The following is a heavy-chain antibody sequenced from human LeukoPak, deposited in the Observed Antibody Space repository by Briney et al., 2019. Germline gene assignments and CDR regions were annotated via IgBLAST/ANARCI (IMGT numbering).Heavy chain of an antibody. CDR1: GFTFSSYA. D-gene: IGHD6-13*01. Sequence: GGSLRLSCAASGFTFSSYAMHWVRQAPGKGLEWVAVISYDGSNKYYADSVKGRFTISRDNSKNTLYLQMNSLRAEDTAVYYCAREAAADGWFDPWGQGTLVTVSS. CDR3: AREAAADGWFDP. V-gene: IGHV3-30*04. CDR2: ISYDGSNK. J-gene: IGHJ5*02.